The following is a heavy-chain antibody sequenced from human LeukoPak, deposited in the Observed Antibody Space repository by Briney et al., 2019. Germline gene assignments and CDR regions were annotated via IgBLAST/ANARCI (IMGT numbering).Heavy chain of an antibody. CDR2: IKQDGSEK. CDR3: ARECGDYYYGMDV. D-gene: IGHD7-27*01. Sequence: GGSLRLSCAASGFTFSSYWMSWVRQAPGKGLEWVANIKQDGSEKYYVDSVKGRFTISRDNAKNSLYLQMNSLRAEDTAVYYCARECGDYYYGMDVGGQGTTVTVSS. V-gene: IGHV3-7*01. J-gene: IGHJ6*02. CDR1: GFTFSSYW.